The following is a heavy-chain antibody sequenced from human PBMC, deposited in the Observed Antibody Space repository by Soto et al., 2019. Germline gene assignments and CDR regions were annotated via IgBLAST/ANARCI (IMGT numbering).Heavy chain of an antibody. CDR3: ARDLEYSGYYY. V-gene: IGHV5-51*03. D-gene: IGHD5-12*01. CDR2: IYPGDSDT. CDR1: GYRFTSYG. Sequence: GESLKISCKGSGYRFTSYGIGWVRQMPGKGLEWMGIIYPGDSDTRYSPSFQGQVTISADKSISTAYLQWSSLKASDTAMYYCARDLEYSGYYYWGQGTLVTVSS. J-gene: IGHJ4*02.